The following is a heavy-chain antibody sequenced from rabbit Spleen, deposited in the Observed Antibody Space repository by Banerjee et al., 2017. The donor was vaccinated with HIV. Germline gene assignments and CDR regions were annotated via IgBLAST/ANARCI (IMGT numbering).Heavy chain of an antibody. CDR1: GFTISSSYW. J-gene: IGHJ6*01. CDR3: ARSTYGYDDYGDLYYAAMDL. V-gene: IGHV1S40*01. Sequence: QSLEESGGDLVKPGASLTLTCAASGFTISSSYWICWVRQAPGKGLEWIACIYGGSSGSTYYASWAKGRFTCSKTSSTTVTLQMTSLTAADTATYFCARSTYGYDDYGDLYYAAMDLWGQGTLVTV. D-gene: IGHD2-1*01. CDR2: IYGGSSGST.